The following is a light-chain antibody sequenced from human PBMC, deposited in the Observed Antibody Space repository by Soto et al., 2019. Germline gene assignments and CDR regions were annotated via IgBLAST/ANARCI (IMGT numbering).Light chain of an antibody. CDR3: KQYLDWPRT. J-gene: IGKJ1*01. CDR1: QSVGSD. Sequence: EIVMTQSPATLSVSPGARATLSCRASQSVGSDLVWYRQKPGQAPRLLIYGASNRATGVPDRFSGSGSGTVFTLTIRSLQSDDFAVYYCKQYLDWPRTFGQGTKVDIK. V-gene: IGKV3-15*01. CDR2: GAS.